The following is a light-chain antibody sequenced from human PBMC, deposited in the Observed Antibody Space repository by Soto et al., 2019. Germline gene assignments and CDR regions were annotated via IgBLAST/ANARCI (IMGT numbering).Light chain of an antibody. CDR1: SSNIGAGSD. CDR2: GNT. Sequence: QPVLTQPPSVSGAPGQRVTISCTGSSSNIGAGSDVHWYQQVPGTAPKLLINGNTNRPSGVPDRFSGSKSGTSASLAITGLQAEDEADYYCQSYDCSLSVWMFGGGTKLTVL. J-gene: IGLJ3*02. CDR3: QSYDCSLSVWM. V-gene: IGLV1-40*01.